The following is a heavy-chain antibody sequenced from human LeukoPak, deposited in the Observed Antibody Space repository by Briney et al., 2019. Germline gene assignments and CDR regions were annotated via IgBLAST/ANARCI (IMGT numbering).Heavy chain of an antibody. Sequence: GGSLRLSCAASGFTFSSYAMHWVRQAPGKGLEWVAVISYDGSTKYYADSVKGRFTISRDNSKNTLYLQMNSLRAEDTAVYYCASLAHQLLYSGSYQGYYYGMDVWGQGTTVTVSS. J-gene: IGHJ6*02. CDR3: ASLAHQLLYSGSYQGYYYGMDV. V-gene: IGHV3-30-3*01. CDR1: GFTFSSYA. CDR2: ISYDGSTK. D-gene: IGHD1-26*01.